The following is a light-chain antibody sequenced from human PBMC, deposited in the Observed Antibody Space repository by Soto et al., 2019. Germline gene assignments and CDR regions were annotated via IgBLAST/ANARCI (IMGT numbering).Light chain of an antibody. V-gene: IGLV2-14*01. CDR1: SSDVGGYNY. J-gene: IGLJ2*01. CDR2: DVS. Sequence: QSALTQPASVSGSPGQSITISCTGTSSDVGGYNYVSWYQQHPDKAPKLMIYDVSNRPSGVSNRFSGSKSGNTASLTISGLQAEDEADYYCSSYTSSSTRMVFGGGTKVTVL. CDR3: SSYTSSSTRMV.